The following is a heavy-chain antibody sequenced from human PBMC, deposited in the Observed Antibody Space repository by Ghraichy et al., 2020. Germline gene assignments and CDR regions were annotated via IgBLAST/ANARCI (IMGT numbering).Heavy chain of an antibody. V-gene: IGHV4-34*01. J-gene: IGHJ4*02. D-gene: IGHD3-16*01. CDR2: INHSGST. CDR3: ARRGGVKTLSQKKYYFGY. CDR1: GGSFSGYY. Sequence: QTLSLTCAVYGGSFSGYYWSWIRQPPGKGLEWIGEINHSGSTSYNPSLKSRVTISVDTSKNQFSLKLSSVTAADTAVYYCARRGGVKTLSQKKYYFGYWGQGTLVTVSS.